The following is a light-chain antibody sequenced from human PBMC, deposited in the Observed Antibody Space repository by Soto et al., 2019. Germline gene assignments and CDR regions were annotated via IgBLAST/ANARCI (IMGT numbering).Light chain of an antibody. CDR2: DVS. V-gene: IGLV2-14*01. CDR3: SSYTSSSTYV. CDR1: SSDVGGYTY. J-gene: IGLJ1*01. Sequence: QSVLTQPASVSGSPGQSITISSTGTSSDVGGYTYVSWYQQHPGKAPKLMIYDVSNRPSGVSNRFSGSKSGNTASLTISGLQAEDEADYYCSSYTSSSTYVFGTGTKVNVL.